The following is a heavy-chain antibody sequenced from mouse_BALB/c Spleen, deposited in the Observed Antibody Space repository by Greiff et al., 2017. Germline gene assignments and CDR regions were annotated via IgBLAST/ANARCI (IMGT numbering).Heavy chain of an antibody. D-gene: IGHD1-1*01. J-gene: IGHJ2*01. V-gene: IGHV2-9*02. CDR2: IWAGGST. CDR3: ARNYGSSYYFDY. CDR1: GFSLTSYG. Sequence: VKLVESGPGLVAPSQSLSITCTVSGFSLTSYGVHWVRQPPGKGLEWLGVIWAGGSTNYNSALMSRLSISKDNSKSQVFLKMNSLQTDDTAMYYCARNYGSSYYFDYWGQGTTLTVSS.